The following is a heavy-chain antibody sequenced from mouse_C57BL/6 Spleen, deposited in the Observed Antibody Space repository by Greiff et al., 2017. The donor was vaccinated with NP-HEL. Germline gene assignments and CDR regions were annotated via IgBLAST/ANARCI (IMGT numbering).Heavy chain of an antibody. CDR2: IYPGDGDT. CDR3: AREDYYGSSVFDY. CDR1: GYAFSSSW. V-gene: IGHV1-82*01. D-gene: IGHD1-1*01. J-gene: IGHJ2*01. Sequence: VQLQQSGPELVKPGASVKISCKASGYAFSSSWMNWVKQRPGKGLEWIGRIYPGDGDTNYNGKFKGKATLTADKSSSTAYMQLSSLTSEDSAVYFCAREDYYGSSVFDYWGQGTTLTVSS.